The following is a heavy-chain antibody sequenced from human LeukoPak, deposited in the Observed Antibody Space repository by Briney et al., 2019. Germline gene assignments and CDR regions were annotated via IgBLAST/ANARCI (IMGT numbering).Heavy chain of an antibody. CDR2: ISGSGGST. D-gene: IGHD4-17*01. CDR1: GFTFSSYA. Sequence: PVGSLRLSCAASGFTFSSYAMSWVRQAPGKGLEWVSAISGSGGSTYYADSVKGRFTISRDNSKNTLYLQMNSLRAEDTAVYYCATHGGDYGDYAGQYFDYWGQGTLVTVSS. J-gene: IGHJ4*02. CDR3: ATHGGDYGDYAGQYFDY. V-gene: IGHV3-23*01.